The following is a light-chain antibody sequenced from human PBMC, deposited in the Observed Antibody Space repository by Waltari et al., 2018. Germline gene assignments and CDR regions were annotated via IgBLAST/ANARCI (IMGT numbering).Light chain of an antibody. Sequence: DIQMTQSPSSLSASVGDRVTITCRASQSISSYLNWYQQKPGKAPKLLIYAASSLKSGVPSRCSGSGSGTEFTLTISSLQPEDFATYYCQQSYSTLPTFGPGTKVDIK. CDR2: AAS. CDR3: QQSYSTLPT. CDR1: QSISSY. J-gene: IGKJ3*01. V-gene: IGKV1-39*01.